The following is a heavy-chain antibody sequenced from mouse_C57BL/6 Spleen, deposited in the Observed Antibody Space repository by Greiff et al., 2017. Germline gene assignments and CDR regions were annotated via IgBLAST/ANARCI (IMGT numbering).Heavy chain of an antibody. CDR2: IVPSDSYT. CDR3: AKGDYYDYDAVAYAMDY. V-gene: IGHV1-59*01. J-gene: IGHJ4*01. CDR1: GYTFTSYW. D-gene: IGHD2-4*01. Sequence: QVHVKQPGAELVRPGTSVKLSCKASGYTFTSYWMHWVKQRPGQGLEWIGVIVPSDSYTNYNQKFKGKATLTVDTSSSTAYMQLSSLTSEDSAVYYCAKGDYYDYDAVAYAMDYWGQGTSVTVSS.